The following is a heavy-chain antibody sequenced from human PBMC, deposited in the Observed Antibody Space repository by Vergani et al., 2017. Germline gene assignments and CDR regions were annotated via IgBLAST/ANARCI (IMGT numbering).Heavy chain of an antibody. CDR1: GFTLSSHA. J-gene: IGHJ6*03. Sequence: QVQLEESGGGVVQPGRSLRLSCAGSGFTLSSHAMHWVRQAPGKGLEWVAFIGYDGSKEYYADSVKGRFTISRDNSKNTLYLQMNNLRAADTAVYYCARSCYGAHGVWYMTYSYYMYVWGKGTAVTVSS. V-gene: IGHV3-33*01. CDR2: IGYDGSKE. CDR3: ARSCYGAHGVWYMTYSYYMYV. D-gene: IGHD2-8*01.